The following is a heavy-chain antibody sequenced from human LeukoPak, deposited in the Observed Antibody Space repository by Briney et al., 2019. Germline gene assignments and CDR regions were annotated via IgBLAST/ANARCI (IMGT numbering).Heavy chain of an antibody. CDR1: GFRLNNHC. J-gene: IGHJ4*02. D-gene: IGHD5-18*01. CDR2: FSGSCCST. CDR3: AKDRGRVDTAMFN. V-gene: IGHV3-23*01. Sequence: GALRLSWAGSGFRLNNHCMHLVLQAPGPGLEVVSAFSGSCCSTNYADSVKGRFTHSRDNSKNTLNLQMDGLRAEDTAVNYCAKDRGRVDTAMFNWGQGTLVTVSS.